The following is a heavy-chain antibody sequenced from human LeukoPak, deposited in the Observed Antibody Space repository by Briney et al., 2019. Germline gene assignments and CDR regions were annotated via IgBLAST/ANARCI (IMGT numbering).Heavy chain of an antibody. CDR1: GFTFSRHS. Sequence: PGGAPRLSCAAPGFTFSRHSMKWGRPAPGEGLGWVSSISSSSSYIYYADSVKGRFTISRDNAKNSLHLQMSSLRAEDTAVYYCARVKTGTTNWFDPWGQGTLVTVSS. CDR3: ARVKTGTTNWFDP. V-gene: IGHV3-21*06. J-gene: IGHJ5*02. D-gene: IGHD1-1*01. CDR2: ISSSSSYI.